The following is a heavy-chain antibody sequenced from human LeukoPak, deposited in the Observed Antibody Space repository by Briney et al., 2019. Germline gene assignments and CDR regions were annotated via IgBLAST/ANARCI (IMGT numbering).Heavy chain of an antibody. Sequence: GGSLRLSCAASGFTFSSYGMSWVRQAPGKGLEWVSAISGSGGSTYYADSVKGRFTISRDNSKNTLYLQMNSLRAEDTAVYYCAKEVPHYDSSGYYEVAFDIWGQGTMVTVSS. CDR2: ISGSGGST. CDR3: AKEVPHYDSSGYYEVAFDI. D-gene: IGHD3-22*01. V-gene: IGHV3-23*01. CDR1: GFTFSSYG. J-gene: IGHJ3*02.